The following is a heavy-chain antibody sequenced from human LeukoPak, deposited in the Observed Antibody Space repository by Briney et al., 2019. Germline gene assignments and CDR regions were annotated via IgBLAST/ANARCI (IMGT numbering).Heavy chain of an antibody. CDR3: ARDLFVVVPAAKFGYYYMDV. CDR1: GYTFTSYA. J-gene: IGHJ6*03. Sequence: GASVKVSCKASGYTFTSYAMNWVRQAPGQGLEWMGWINPNSGGTNYAQKFQGRVTMTRDTSISTAYMELSRLRSDDTAVYYCARDLFVVVPAAKFGYYYMDVWGKGTTVTVSS. CDR2: INPNSGGT. D-gene: IGHD2-2*01. V-gene: IGHV1-2*02.